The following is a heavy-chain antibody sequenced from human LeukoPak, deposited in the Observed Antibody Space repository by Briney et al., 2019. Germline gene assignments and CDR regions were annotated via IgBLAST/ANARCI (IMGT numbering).Heavy chain of an antibody. V-gene: IGHV4-34*01. CDR3: ARHVGSGWTYNWFDP. CDR2: INHSGST. CDR1: GVSFSGYY. Sequence: SETLSLTCAVYGVSFSGYYWSWIRQPPGKGLEWIGEINHSGSTNYNPSLESRVTISVDTSKNQFSLKLSSVTAADTAAYYCARHVGSGWTYNWFDPWGQGTLVTVSS. J-gene: IGHJ5*02. D-gene: IGHD6-19*01.